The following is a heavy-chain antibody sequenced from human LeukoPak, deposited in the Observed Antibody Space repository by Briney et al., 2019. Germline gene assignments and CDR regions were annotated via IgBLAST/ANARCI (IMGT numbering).Heavy chain of an antibody. D-gene: IGHD1-1*01. CDR1: GYTFTGNY. CDR2: INPKSGDT. Sequence: ASVKVSCKTSGYTFTGNYMHWVRQAPGQGLEWMGWINPKSGDTKYAQKSRGRVTVTRDTSSSTSYLELSRLRSDDTAIYYCARSQHNTFDPWGRGTLVTVSS. CDR3: ARSQHNTFDP. V-gene: IGHV1-2*02. J-gene: IGHJ5*02.